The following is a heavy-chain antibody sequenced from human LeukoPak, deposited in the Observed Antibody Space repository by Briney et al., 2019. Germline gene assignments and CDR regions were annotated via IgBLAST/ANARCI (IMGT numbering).Heavy chain of an antibody. J-gene: IGHJ3*02. V-gene: IGHV4-34*01. CDR2: INASGSS. CDR3: ARGITATTLAAFDI. D-gene: IGHD1-20*01. Sequence: PSETLSLTCAVYGESLSNYYWNWIRQTPGKGPEWIGDINASGSSNYNPSLKSRVTVSVDTYKNQFSLKLTSVTAADTALYYCARGITATTLAAFDIWGQGTKVTVSS. CDR1: GESLSNYY.